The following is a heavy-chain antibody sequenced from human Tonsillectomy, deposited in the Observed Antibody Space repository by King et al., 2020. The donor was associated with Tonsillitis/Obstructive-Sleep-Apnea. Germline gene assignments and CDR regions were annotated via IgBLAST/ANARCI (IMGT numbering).Heavy chain of an antibody. CDR1: GYTFIRYY. V-gene: IGHV1-46*01. D-gene: IGHD3-10*01. CDR3: ARDTPTVRVIDH. Sequence: QLVQSGAEVKKPGASVKVSCEASGYTFIRYYMHWVRQSPGQGLEWMGIINPGSGVTTYAQKFQGRVTVTRDTSTSTVYMELNGLRSEDTAVYYCARDTPTVRVIDHWGQGTLVSVS. CDR2: INPGSGVT. J-gene: IGHJ4*02.